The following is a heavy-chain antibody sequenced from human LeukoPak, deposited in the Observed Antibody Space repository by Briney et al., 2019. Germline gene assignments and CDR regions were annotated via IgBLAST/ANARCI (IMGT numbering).Heavy chain of an antibody. Sequence: PSETLSLTCTVSGGSISSYYWSWIRQPPGKGLEWIGYIYYSGSTNYNPSLKSRVTISVDTSKNQFSLKLSSVTAADTAVYYCARAKYSSGWYYFDCWGQGTLVTVSS. D-gene: IGHD6-19*01. CDR1: GGSISSYY. V-gene: IGHV4-59*01. CDR3: ARAKYSSGWYYFDC. J-gene: IGHJ4*02. CDR2: IYYSGST.